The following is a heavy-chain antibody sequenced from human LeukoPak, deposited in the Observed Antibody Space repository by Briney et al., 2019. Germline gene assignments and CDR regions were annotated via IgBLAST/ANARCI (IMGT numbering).Heavy chain of an antibody. D-gene: IGHD5-18*01. CDR2: VWFDGSKR. J-gene: IGHJ4*02. CDR1: GFIFSNSG. V-gene: IGHV3-33*01. Sequence: GGSLRLSCTVSGFIFSNSGMHWVRRAPGKGLEWVAVVWFDGSKRYYADSVKGRFTISIDNSKNTLHLQMDSLRVEDTAVYFCARDFRRYSYGPIDYWGQGTLVTVSS. CDR3: ARDFRRYSYGPIDY.